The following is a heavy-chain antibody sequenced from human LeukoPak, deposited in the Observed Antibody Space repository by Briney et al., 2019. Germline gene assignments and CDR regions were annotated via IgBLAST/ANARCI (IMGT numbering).Heavy chain of an antibody. CDR1: GGSISSSSYY. D-gene: IGHD5/OR15-5a*01. Sequence: SETLSLTCTVSGGSISSSSYYWGWIRQPPGKGLEWIGSIYYSGSTYYNPSLKSRVTISVDTSKNQFSLKLSSVTAADTAVYYCARVLNVDIVSTRKILNKGVQLYYFDYWGQGTLVTVSS. CDR2: IYYSGST. J-gene: IGHJ4*02. CDR3: ARVLNVDIVSTRKILNKGVQLYYFDY. V-gene: IGHV4-39*01.